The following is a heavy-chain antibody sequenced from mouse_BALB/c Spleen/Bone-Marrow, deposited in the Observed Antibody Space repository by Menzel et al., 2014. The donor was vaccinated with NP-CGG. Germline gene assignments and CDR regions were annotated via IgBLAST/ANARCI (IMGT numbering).Heavy chain of an antibody. Sequence: VQLQQSGAELVKPGASVKLSCKASGYTFTSYWMHWVKQRPGQGLEWIGEINPSNGRTNYNEKFKTKATLTVDKSSSTAYMQLSSLTSEDSAVYYCARWLLYYWGQVTTLTVSS. D-gene: IGHD2-12*01. CDR2: INPSNGRT. CDR1: GYTFTSYW. CDR3: ARWLLYY. V-gene: IGHV1S81*02. J-gene: IGHJ2*01.